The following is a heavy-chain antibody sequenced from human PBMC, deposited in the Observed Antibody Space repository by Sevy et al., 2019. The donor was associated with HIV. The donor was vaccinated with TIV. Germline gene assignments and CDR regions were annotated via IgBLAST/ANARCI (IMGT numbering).Heavy chain of an antibody. CDR1: GFTFTRYW. CDR2: VNQDGGEK. CDR3: ARGNSGSFDY. V-gene: IGHV3-7*04. D-gene: IGHD3-22*01. J-gene: IGHJ4*02. Sequence: GGSLRLSCEASGFTFTRYWMSWVRQDPGKGLEWVANVNQDGGEKHYVDSVKGRFTISRDNAKNSVDLQMSSLRAEDTAVYYCARGNSGSFDYWGQGTLVTVSS.